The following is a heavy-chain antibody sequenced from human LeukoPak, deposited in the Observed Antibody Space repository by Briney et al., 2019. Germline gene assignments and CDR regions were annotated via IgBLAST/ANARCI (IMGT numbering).Heavy chain of an antibody. V-gene: IGHV1-18*01. CDR3: ATVRPPPLMVRGVITYFDL. CDR2: ISAYNGNT. J-gene: IGHJ2*01. D-gene: IGHD3-10*01. Sequence: ASVKVSCKATGYTFTSYGISWVRQAPGQGLEWMGWISAYNGNTNYAQKLQGRVTMTTDTSTSTAYMELRSLRSDDTAVYYCATVRPPPLMVRGVITYFDLWGRGTLVTVSS. CDR1: GYTFTSYG.